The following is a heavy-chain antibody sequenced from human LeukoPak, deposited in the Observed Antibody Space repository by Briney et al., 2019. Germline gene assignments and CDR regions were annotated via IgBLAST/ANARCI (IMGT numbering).Heavy chain of an antibody. CDR1: GGSFSAYY. CDR3: ARDSSGWYRTTKNWFDP. J-gene: IGHJ5*02. Sequence: SETLSLTCAVYGGSFSAYYWSWIRQPPGKGLEWIGEINHSGSTNYNPSLKSRVTISVDTSKTQFSLKLSSVTAADTAVYYCARDSSGWYRTTKNWFDPWGQGTLVTVSS. D-gene: IGHD6-19*01. CDR2: INHSGST. V-gene: IGHV4-34*01.